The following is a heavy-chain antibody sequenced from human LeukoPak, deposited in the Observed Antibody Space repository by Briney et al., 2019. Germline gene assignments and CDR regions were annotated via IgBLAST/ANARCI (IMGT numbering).Heavy chain of an antibody. CDR1: GFTFSSYW. CDR2: ISWNSGSI. Sequence: GGSLRLSCAASGFTFSSYWMSWVRQAPGKGLEWVSGISWNSGSIGYADSVKGRFTISRDNAKNSLYLQMNSLRAEDTALYYCAKDMRNYYGSGSYRYYYYYMDVWGKGTTVTISS. J-gene: IGHJ6*03. CDR3: AKDMRNYYGSGSYRYYYYYMDV. V-gene: IGHV3-9*01. D-gene: IGHD3-10*01.